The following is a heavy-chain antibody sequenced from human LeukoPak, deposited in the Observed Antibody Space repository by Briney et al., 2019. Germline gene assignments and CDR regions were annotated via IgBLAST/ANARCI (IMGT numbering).Heavy chain of an antibody. Sequence: PSETLSLTCTVAGGSISSYYWSWIRQPPGKGLEWIGYIYYSGSTNYNPSLKSRVTISVDTSKNQFSLKLSPVTAADTAVYSCAGGVEMATIIDYWGQGTLVTVSS. J-gene: IGHJ4*02. CDR3: AGGVEMATIIDY. D-gene: IGHD5-24*01. CDR1: GGSISSYY. CDR2: IYYSGST. V-gene: IGHV4-59*01.